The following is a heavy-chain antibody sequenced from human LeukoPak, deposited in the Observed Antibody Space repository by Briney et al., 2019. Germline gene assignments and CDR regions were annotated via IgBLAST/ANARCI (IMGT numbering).Heavy chain of an antibody. Sequence: GGSLRLSCAASGFTVSSNYMSWVRQAPGKGLEWVSVIYSGGSTYYAESVKGRFTISRDNSKNTLYLQMNSLRAEDTAVYYCARDTPPRGFGQWTVTYGMDVWGQGTTVTVSS. D-gene: IGHD3-10*01. V-gene: IGHV3-66*01. J-gene: IGHJ6*02. CDR2: IYSGGST. CDR1: GFTVSSNY. CDR3: ARDTPPRGFGQWTVTYGMDV.